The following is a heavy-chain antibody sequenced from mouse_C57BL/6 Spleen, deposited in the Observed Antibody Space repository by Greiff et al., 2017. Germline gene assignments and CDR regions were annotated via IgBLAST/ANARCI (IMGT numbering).Heavy chain of an antibody. CDR3: ARGYDYDVFDY. D-gene: IGHD2-4*01. Sequence: DVKLQESGPGMVKPSQSLSLTCTVTGYSITSGYDWHWIRHFPGNKLEWMGYISYSGSTNYNPSLKSRISITHDTSKNHFFLKLNSVTTEDTATYYCARGYDYDVFDYWGQGTTLTVSS. J-gene: IGHJ2*01. V-gene: IGHV3-1*01. CDR1: GYSITSGYD. CDR2: ISYSGST.